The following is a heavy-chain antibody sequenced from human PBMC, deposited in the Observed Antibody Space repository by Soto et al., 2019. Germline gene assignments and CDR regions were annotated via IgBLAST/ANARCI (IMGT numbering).Heavy chain of an antibody. J-gene: IGHJ6*03. CDR3: AKDITGSYYYYMDV. V-gene: IGHV3-9*01. Sequence: EEQLVESGRGLVQPGRSLRLYCAASGFTFDDYAMHWVRQAPGKGLEWVSGISWNSGSIGYADSVKGRFTISRDNAKNSLYLQMNSLRAEDTALYYCAKDITGSYYYYMDVWGKGTTVTVSS. CDR1: GFTFDDYA. CDR2: ISWNSGSI. D-gene: IGHD1-1*01.